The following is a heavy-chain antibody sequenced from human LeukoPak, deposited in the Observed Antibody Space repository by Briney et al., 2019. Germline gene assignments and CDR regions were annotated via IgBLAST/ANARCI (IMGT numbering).Heavy chain of an antibody. CDR1: GGSISSYY. CDR2: IYSSGST. Sequence: SETLSLACTVSGGSISSYYWNWVRQPPGKGLEWIGNIYSSGSTDYNPSLKSRVTISLDTSKFQFSLRLNSVTAADTAVYYCARADPNASGYFYRFNWFDPWGQGTLVTVSS. V-gene: IGHV4-59*01. CDR3: ARADPNASGYFYRFNWFDP. D-gene: IGHD3-10*01. J-gene: IGHJ5*02.